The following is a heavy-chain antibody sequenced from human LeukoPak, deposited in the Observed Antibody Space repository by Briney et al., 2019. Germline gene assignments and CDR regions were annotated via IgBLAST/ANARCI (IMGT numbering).Heavy chain of an antibody. CDR3: ARVSDISVAAYFDC. CDR2: ISSSSDYI. J-gene: IGHJ4*02. V-gene: IGHV3-21*04. D-gene: IGHD6-19*01. CDR1: GFTFNNYI. Sequence: GGSLRLSCAASGFTFNNYIMNWVRQAPGKGLEWVSSISSSSDYIYYADSVKGRFTISRDNAKNSLYLQMNSLRAEDTALYYCARVSDISVAAYFDCWGQGTLVTVSS.